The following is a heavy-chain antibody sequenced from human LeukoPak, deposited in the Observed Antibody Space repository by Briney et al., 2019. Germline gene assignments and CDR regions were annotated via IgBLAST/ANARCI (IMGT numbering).Heavy chain of an antibody. Sequence: GASVKVSCKASGYTFTAYYMHWVRQAPGQGLEWMGIIDPSGGGTSYAQKFQGRVTLTRDTSTSIVCMELSSLTSEDTAVYYCASLGSGSSPIIDFDYWGQGTLVTVCS. CDR3: ASLGSGSSPIIDFDY. V-gene: IGHV1-46*01. J-gene: IGHJ4*02. D-gene: IGHD3-10*01. CDR2: IDPSGGGT. CDR1: GYTFTAYY.